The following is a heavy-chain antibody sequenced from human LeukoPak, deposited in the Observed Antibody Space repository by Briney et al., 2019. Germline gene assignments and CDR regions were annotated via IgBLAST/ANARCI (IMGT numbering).Heavy chain of an antibody. D-gene: IGHD3-10*01. CDR2: IYTSGST. CDR1: GGSISSYY. V-gene: IGHV4-4*07. J-gene: IGHJ4*02. CDR3: ARSLKTYYYGSGSYGLDY. Sequence: SETLSLTCTVFGGSISSYYWSWIRQPAGKGLEWIGRIYTSGSTNYNPSLKSRVTMSVDTSKNQFSLKLSSVTAADTAVYYCARSLKTYYYGSGSYGLDYWGQGTLVTVSS.